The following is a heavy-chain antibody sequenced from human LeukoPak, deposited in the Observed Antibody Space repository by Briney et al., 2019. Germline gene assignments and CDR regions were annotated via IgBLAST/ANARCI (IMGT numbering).Heavy chain of an antibody. CDR3: ARVKSYYGSGSYCFDY. V-gene: IGHV4-34*01. CDR2: INHSGST. D-gene: IGHD3-10*01. CDR1: GGSFSGYY. J-gene: IGHJ4*02. Sequence: PSETLSLTCAVYGGSFSGYYWSWIRQPPGKGLEWIGEINHSGSTNYNPSLKSRVTISVDTSKNQFSLKLSSVTAADTAVYYCARVKSYYGSGSYCFDYWGQGTLVTVSS.